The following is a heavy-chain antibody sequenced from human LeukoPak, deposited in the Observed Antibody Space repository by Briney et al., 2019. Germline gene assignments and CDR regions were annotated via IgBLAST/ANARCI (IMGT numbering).Heavy chain of an antibody. J-gene: IGHJ5*02. CDR1: GGSFSGYY. V-gene: IGHV4-34*01. CDR3: ARVGGFYIVAT. D-gene: IGHD5-12*01. CDR2: INHSGST. Sequence: SETLSLTCAVYGGSFSGYYWSWIRQPPGKGLEWIGEINHSGSTNYNPSLKSRVTISVDTSKNQFSLKLSSVTAADTAVYYCARVGGFYIVATWGQGTLVTASS.